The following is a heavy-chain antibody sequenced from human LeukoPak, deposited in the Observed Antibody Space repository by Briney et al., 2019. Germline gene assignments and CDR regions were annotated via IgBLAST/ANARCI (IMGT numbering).Heavy chain of an antibody. J-gene: IGHJ4*02. Sequence: SETLSLTCAVYGGSFSGYYWSWIRQPPEKGLEWIGEINHSGSTNYNPSLKSRVTISVGTSKNQFSLNLSSVTAADTAVYYCARGYSRAYYFDYWGQGTLVTVSS. CDR3: ARGYSRAYYFDY. CDR1: GGSFSGYY. CDR2: INHSGST. V-gene: IGHV4-34*01. D-gene: IGHD6-13*01.